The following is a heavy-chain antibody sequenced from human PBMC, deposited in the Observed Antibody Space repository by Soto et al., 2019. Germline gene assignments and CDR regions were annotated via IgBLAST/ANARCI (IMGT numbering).Heavy chain of an antibody. V-gene: IGHV4-4*02. CDR3: ARVSVAGTLFDY. D-gene: IGHD6-19*01. CDR2: IYHSGNT. CDR1: GGSISSSNW. J-gene: IGHJ4*02. Sequence: SETLSLTCAVSGGSISSSNWWSWVRQPPGKGLEWIGEIYHSGNTNYNPSLKSRVTISVDKSKNQFSLKLSSVTAVDTAVYYCARVSVAGTLFDYWGQGTLVTVSS.